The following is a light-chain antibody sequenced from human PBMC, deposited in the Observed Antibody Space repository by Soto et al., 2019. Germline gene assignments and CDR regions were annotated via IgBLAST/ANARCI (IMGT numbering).Light chain of an antibody. V-gene: IGKV3-15*01. CDR3: QQYNNWPS. J-gene: IGKJ5*01. CDR2: DIS. CDR1: QTVSRN. Sequence: LVMTQSPATLSVSPGERATLSCRASQTVSRNLAWYQQRPGQASRLLIYDISNRAAGVPARFSGSGSETEFTLTIRSLQSEDFAVYFCQQYNNWPSFGQVTRLEI.